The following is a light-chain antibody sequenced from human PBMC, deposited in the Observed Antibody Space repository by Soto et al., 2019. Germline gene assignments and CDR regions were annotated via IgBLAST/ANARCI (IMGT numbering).Light chain of an antibody. J-gene: IGKJ1*01. CDR2: GTS. CDR3: QQRSNWPRT. V-gene: IGKV3-15*01. CDR1: QSVSSN. Sequence: EIGMTQSPATLSVSPGERATLSCRASQSVSSNLAWYQQKPGQAPRLLIYGTSTRATGIPARFSGSGSGTEFTLTISSLEPEDFAVYYCQQRSNWPRTFGQGTKVDIK.